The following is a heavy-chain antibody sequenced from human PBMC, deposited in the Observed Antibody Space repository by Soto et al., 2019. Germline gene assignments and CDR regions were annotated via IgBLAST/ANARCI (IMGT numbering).Heavy chain of an antibody. CDR3: VRLPTARIATPGDY. V-gene: IGHV1-8*01. CDR1: GYNFSTYD. J-gene: IGHJ4*02. Sequence: QVQLVQSGAEVRKPGASVKVSCKTSGYNFSTYDINWVRQATGQGLEWMGWMNPISGNTGYAQNFQDRVIRRRSTSVGTAYMELSRLRSEDTAVYYCVRLPTARIATPGDYWGQGTLVTVSS. CDR2: MNPISGNT. D-gene: IGHD6-13*01.